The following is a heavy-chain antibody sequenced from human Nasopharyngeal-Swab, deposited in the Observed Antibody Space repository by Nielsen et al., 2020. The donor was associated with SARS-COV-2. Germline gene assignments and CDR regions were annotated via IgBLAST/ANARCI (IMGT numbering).Heavy chain of an antibody. D-gene: IGHD3-9*01. Sequence: GGSLRLSCAASGFTFSSYGMHWVRQAPGKGLEWVAVIWYDGSNKYYADSVKGRFTISRDNSKNTLYLQMNSLRAEDTAVYYCARDHDFLTGYFVDYWGQGTLITVSS. J-gene: IGHJ4*02. V-gene: IGHV3-33*01. CDR1: GFTFSSYG. CDR3: ARDHDFLTGYFVDY. CDR2: IWYDGSNK.